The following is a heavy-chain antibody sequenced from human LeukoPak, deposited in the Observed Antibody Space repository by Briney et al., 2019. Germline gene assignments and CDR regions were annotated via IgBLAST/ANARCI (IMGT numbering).Heavy chain of an antibody. J-gene: IGHJ3*02. CDR3: ARYTLRLIAARPEDAFDI. Sequence: PSDTLSLTCTVSGDSISNYYWSWIRQPPGKRLEWIAYIYHGDTTIDNPSLKGRVTMSEDTSKNQFSLKLSSVTAADTAMYYCARYTLRLIAARPEDAFDIWGQGTMVTVSS. V-gene: IGHV4-59*07. D-gene: IGHD6-6*01. CDR1: GDSISNYY. CDR2: IYHGDTT.